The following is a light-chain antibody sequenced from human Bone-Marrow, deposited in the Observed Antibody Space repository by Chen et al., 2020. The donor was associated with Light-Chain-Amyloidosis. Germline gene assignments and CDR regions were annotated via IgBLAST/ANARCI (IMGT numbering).Light chain of an antibody. V-gene: IGKV3-11*01. CDR2: DAS. CDR3: HQRSNWPL. Sequence: ELVLTQSPATLSWSPGESATCSCRASQNINTYLAWYQQTPGQAPSLLIYDASNRATGIPARFSGSGSGPGFTRTISSLGPEDFEVYFCHQRSNWPLFGPGTKVEIK. CDR1: QNINTY. J-gene: IGKJ2*01.